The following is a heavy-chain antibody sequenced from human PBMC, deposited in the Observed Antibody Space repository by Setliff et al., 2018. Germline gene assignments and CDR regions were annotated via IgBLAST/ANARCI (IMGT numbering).Heavy chain of an antibody. V-gene: IGHV3-30*04. J-gene: IGHJ4*02. Sequence: GESLKISCAASGFTFSNYAMHWVRQAPGKGLEWVAVISYDGSTKYYTDSVKGRFTISTDTSKSTLYLQMNSLRTEDTAVYYCARTPDGFLGDGYNLNTLGYFDSWGQGTLVTVSS. CDR2: ISYDGSTK. CDR1: GFTFSNYA. CDR3: ARTPDGFLGDGYNLNTLGYFDS. D-gene: IGHD3-3*01.